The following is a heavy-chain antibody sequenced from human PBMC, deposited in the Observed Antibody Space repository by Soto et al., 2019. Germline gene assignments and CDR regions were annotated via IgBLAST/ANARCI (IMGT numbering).Heavy chain of an antibody. CDR1: GGSISSGDYY. CDR3: ARLGHVYYYDSSGYREYFQH. CDR2: IYYSGST. D-gene: IGHD3-22*01. J-gene: IGHJ1*01. V-gene: IGHV4-61*08. Sequence: SETLSLTCTVSGGSISSGDYYWSWIRQPPGKGLEWIGYIYYSGSTTYNPSLRSRVTISVDTSKNQFSLKLSSVTAADTAVYYCARLGHVYYYDSSGYREYFQHWGQGTLVTVSS.